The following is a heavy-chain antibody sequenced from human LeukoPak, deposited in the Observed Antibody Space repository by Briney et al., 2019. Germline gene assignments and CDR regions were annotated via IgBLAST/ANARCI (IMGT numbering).Heavy chain of an antibody. CDR1: GGSISSSSYY. CDR3: ARLNWSDLDY. CDR2: VCCGGST. D-gene: IGHD1-20*01. J-gene: IGHJ4*02. Sequence: SETLSLTCTVSGGSISSSSYYWGWIRQPPGKELEWIGSVCCGGSTYYNPSLKSRVTISADTSKNQFSLKLTSVTAADTAMYYCARLNWSDLDYWGQGTLVTVSS. V-gene: IGHV4-39*01.